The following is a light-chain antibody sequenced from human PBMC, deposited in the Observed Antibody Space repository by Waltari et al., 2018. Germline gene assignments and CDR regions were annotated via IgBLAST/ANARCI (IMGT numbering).Light chain of an antibody. Sequence: EIVMTQSPATLSVSPGERVTLSCRASQSVSSNLAWYQQRPGQAPRLLIYDASTRATDIPARISGSGSGTELTLTISSLQSEDFAVYYCQQYNNWPRTFGQGTKVEIK. V-gene: IGKV3-15*01. CDR1: QSVSSN. J-gene: IGKJ1*01. CDR2: DAS. CDR3: QQYNNWPRT.